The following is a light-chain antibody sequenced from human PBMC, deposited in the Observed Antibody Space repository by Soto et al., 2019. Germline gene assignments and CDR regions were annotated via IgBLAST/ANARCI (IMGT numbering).Light chain of an antibody. Sequence: VLAHSPATRRLSPGERATLSYRASQSVSRNFAWYQQKPGQAPRLLIYDASNRATGIPARFRGGGSVTDFRRIISGLGAEDSAVYFCQERNSSDTYGHGTKVDIK. CDR1: QSVSRN. V-gene: IGKV3-11*01. CDR2: DAS. J-gene: IGKJ3*01. CDR3: QERNSSDT.